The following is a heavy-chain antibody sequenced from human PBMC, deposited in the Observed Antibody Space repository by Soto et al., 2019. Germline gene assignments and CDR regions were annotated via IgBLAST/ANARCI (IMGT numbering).Heavy chain of an antibody. Sequence: QVQLVQSGTEVKKPGASVKVSCKASGYTFTDSHIHWVRQASGQGLEWLGWINPKTGDTNYPQKFQGRIPMTRDTSMSTAYMELTNLTSDDTAVYYCERDPPRYFTSSPEGAGLWGQGTLVTVSS. J-gene: IGHJ4*02. CDR3: ERDPPRYFTSSPEGAGL. CDR1: GYTFTDSH. D-gene: IGHD2-21*01. V-gene: IGHV1-2*02. CDR2: INPKTGDT.